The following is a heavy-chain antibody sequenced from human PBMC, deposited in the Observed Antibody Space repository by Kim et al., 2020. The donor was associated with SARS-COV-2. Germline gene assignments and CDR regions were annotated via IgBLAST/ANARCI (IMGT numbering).Heavy chain of an antibody. CDR3: AKDLSPFDS. CDR2: GRTT. D-gene: IGHD3-3*02. Sequence: GRTTYYADAVKGRFTTSRDNFKSTLYVPKDTLRFEDTAVYYCAKDLSPFDSWGQGTLVTVSS. J-gene: IGHJ4*02. V-gene: IGHV3-23*01.